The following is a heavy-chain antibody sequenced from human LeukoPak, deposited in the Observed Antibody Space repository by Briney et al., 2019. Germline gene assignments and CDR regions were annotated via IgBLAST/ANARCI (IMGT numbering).Heavy chain of an antibody. D-gene: IGHD4-23*01. CDR3: ARGFLLYGSNSGVDY. CDR2: MKANSGKT. V-gene: IGHV1-8*01. Sequence: ASVKVSCKASGYTFTSYDIHWVRQATGQGLEWMGWMKANSGKTGYAQKLQGIVTMTRNTSISTAYMELSSLRSGDTAVYYCARGFLLYGSNSGVDYWGQGTLVTVSS. J-gene: IGHJ4*02. CDR1: GYTFTSYD.